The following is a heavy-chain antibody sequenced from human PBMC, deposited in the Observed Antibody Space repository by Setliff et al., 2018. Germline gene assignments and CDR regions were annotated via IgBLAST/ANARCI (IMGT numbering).Heavy chain of an antibody. D-gene: IGHD1-26*01. J-gene: IGHJ1*01. CDR1: GGSISSYY. CDR2: IYYSGST. Sequence: SETLSLTCTVSGGSISSYYWSWIRQPPGKGLEWIGYIYYSGSTNYNPSLKSRVTISLDRSKSQFSLNLTSVTAADTAVYYCASRNSDGGPEYFQHWGQGALVTVSS. V-gene: IGHV4-59*12. CDR3: ASRNSDGGPEYFQH.